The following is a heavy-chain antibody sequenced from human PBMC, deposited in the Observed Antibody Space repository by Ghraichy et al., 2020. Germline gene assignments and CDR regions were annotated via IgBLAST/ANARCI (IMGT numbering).Heavy chain of an antibody. D-gene: IGHD2-15*01. CDR2: ISYDGINK. J-gene: IGHJ2*01. V-gene: IGHV3-30*18. CDR1: GFTFSSYG. Sequence: GGSLRLSCAASGFTFSSYGMHWVRQAPGKGLEWVAVISYDGINKYYADSVKGRFTISRDNSKNTLYLQMNSLRAEDTAVYYCAKDPVVPALGCYFDLWGRGTLVTVSS. CDR3: AKDPVVPALGCYFDL.